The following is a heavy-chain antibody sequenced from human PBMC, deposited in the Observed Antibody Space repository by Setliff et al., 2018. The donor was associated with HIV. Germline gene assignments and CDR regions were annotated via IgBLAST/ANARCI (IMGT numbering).Heavy chain of an antibody. J-gene: IGHJ6*03. CDR3: ARGFCSGGFCHPNFYHYMDV. Sequence: SETLSLTCTFSGVTSGDYYWTWIRQHPVKGLEWIGYIYSSGTRYYNPSLKSRLAISLDTSKNQFSLNLKSVTAADAAVYYCARGFCSGGFCHPNFYHYMDVWGKGTTVTAP. V-gene: IGHV4-31*03. CDR2: IYSSGTR. D-gene: IGHD2-15*01. CDR1: GVTSGDYY.